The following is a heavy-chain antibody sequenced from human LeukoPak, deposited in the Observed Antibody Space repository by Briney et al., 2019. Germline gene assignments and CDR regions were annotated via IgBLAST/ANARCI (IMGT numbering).Heavy chain of an antibody. CDR1: GFTFSSYT. CDR2: ISYDGSNK. J-gene: IGHJ4*02. D-gene: IGHD3-16*01. CDR3: AKVRGTPY. Sequence: PGGSLRLSCAASGFTFSSYTMHWVRQAPGKGLQWVAVISYDGSNKYYADSVKGRFTISRDNSKNTLYLQMNSLRAEDTAVYYCAKVRGTPYWGQGTLVTVSS. V-gene: IGHV3-30*04.